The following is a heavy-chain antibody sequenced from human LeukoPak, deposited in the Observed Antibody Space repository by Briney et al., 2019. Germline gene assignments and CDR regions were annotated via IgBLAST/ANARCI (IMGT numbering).Heavy chain of an antibody. D-gene: IGHD2-2*01. V-gene: IGHV3-23*01. J-gene: IGHJ4*02. CDR2: ISGSGDNT. CDR3: AKGHCISTTCYVYYFDY. CDR1: GFTFSSYA. Sequence: PGGSLRLSCAASGFTFSSYAINWVRQAPGKGLEWVSVISGSGDNTKYADSVKGRFTISRDNSKNTVYLQMNSLGAEDTAVYYCAKGHCISTTCYVYYFDYWGQGTLVTVSS.